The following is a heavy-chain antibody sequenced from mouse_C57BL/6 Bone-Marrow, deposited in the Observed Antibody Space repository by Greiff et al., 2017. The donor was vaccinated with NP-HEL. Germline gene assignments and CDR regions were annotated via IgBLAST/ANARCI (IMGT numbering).Heavy chain of an antibody. D-gene: IGHD2-2*01. CDR2: IDPSDSYT. J-gene: IGHJ4*01. V-gene: IGHV1-69*01. Sequence: VQLQQPGAELVMPGASVKLSCKASGYTFTSYWMHWVKQRPGQGLEWIGAIDPSDSYTNYNQKFKGQSTLTVDKSYSTAYMQLSSLNSEDSAVYYCARSIGYEGDYWGQGTSVTVSS. CDR3: ARSIGYEGDY. CDR1: GYTFTSYW.